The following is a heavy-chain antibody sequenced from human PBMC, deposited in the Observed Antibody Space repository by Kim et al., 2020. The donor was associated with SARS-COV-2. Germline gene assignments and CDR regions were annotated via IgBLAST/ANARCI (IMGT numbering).Heavy chain of an antibody. J-gene: IGHJ6*02. CDR3: ERDLRSSSWYWIPMDG. D-gene: IGHD6-13*01. V-gene: IGHV3-30*05. Sequence: SVKGRFTISRDNSKNTLYLQMNSLRAEGTAVYYCERDLRSSSWYWIPMDGWGQGTTVTVS.